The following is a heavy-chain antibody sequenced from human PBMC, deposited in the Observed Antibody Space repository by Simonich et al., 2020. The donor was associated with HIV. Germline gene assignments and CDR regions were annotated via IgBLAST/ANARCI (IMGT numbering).Heavy chain of an antibody. V-gene: IGHV4-34*01. D-gene: IGHD5-12*01. CDR1: GGPFSNYY. J-gene: IGHJ3*02. CDR2: INHSARN. CDR3: ARQSGYVDAFDI. Sequence: QVQLQQWGAGLLKPSETLSLTCAVYGGPFSNYYWTWIRQPPGKGLEGIGEINHSARNNDKPSLKSRVTIAVDTSKNQFSLKLNSVTAADTAVDYCARQSGYVDAFDIWGQGTMVTVSS.